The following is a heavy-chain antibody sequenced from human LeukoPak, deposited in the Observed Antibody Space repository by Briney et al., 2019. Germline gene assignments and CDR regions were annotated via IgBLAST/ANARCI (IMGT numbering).Heavy chain of an antibody. CDR1: GGSITSNNYC. CDR3: ARDSGQHSGYDWSH. J-gene: IGHJ4*02. V-gene: IGHV4-39*07. CDR2: IYFGRTT. D-gene: IGHD5-12*01. Sequence: PSETLSLTCTVSGGSITSNNYCWGWIRQPPGKGLEFIGSIYFGRTTYYTPSLKSRVTISIDTSKNHFSLMLSSMTAADTAVYYCARDSGQHSGYDWSHWGQGTLITVSS.